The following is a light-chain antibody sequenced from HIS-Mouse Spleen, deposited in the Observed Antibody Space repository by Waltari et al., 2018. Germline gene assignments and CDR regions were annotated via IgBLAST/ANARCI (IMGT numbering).Light chain of an antibody. V-gene: IGKV1-33*01. CDR1: QDISNY. Sequence: IQVDPSPSPLSASLGDRVTLTCQASQDISNYLNWYQQKPGKAPKLLIYDASNLETGVPSRFSGSGSGTDFTFTISSLQPEDIATYYCQQYDNLPLTFGGGTKVEIK. CDR2: DAS. J-gene: IGKJ4*01. CDR3: QQYDNLPLT.